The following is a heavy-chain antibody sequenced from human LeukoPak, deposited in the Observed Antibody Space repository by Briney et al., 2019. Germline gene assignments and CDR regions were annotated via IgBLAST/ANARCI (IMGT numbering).Heavy chain of an antibody. Sequence: GGSLRLSCAASGFTFSSYGMHWVRQAPGKGLEWVAVISYDGSNKYYADSVEGRFTISRDNSKNTLYLQMNSLRAEDTAVYYCASPHDYGDYESYYYYGMDVWGQGTTVTVSS. J-gene: IGHJ6*02. D-gene: IGHD4-17*01. V-gene: IGHV3-30*03. CDR3: ASPHDYGDYESYYYYGMDV. CDR2: ISYDGSNK. CDR1: GFTFSSYG.